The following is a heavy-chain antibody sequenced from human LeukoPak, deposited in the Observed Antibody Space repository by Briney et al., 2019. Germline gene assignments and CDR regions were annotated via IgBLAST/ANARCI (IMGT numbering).Heavy chain of an antibody. CDR3: ARVYYSNSYDYWYFDL. J-gene: IGHJ2*01. D-gene: IGHD6-13*01. CDR2: IYYSGST. Sequence: PSETLSLTCTVSGGSIRSYYWSWIRQPPGKGPEWIAYIYYSGSTNYNPSLKSRVTISVDTSKNQFSLKLSSVTAADTAVYYCARVYYSNSYDYWYFDLWGRGTLVTVSS. CDR1: GGSIRSYY. V-gene: IGHV4-59*01.